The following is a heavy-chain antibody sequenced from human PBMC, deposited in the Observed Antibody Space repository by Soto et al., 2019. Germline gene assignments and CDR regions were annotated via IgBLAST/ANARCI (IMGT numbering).Heavy chain of an antibody. Sequence: SENLYLTCTVSGDSLSSYYWTWIRQPPGKGLEWIGYIYYSGSTNYNPSLKSRVTISVDTSKNQFSLKLSSVTAADTAVYYCARDSRYYDSSGYYYVEGNWFDPWGQGTLVTVS. J-gene: IGHJ5*02. V-gene: IGHV4-59*01. CDR2: IYYSGST. D-gene: IGHD3-22*01. CDR3: ARDSRYYDSSGYYYVEGNWFDP. CDR1: GDSLSSYY.